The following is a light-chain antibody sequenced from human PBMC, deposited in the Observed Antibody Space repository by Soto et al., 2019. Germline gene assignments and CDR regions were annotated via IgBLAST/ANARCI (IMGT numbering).Light chain of an antibody. Sequence: EIVLTQSPATLSLSPGERATLSCRASQSVSSYLAWYQQKPGQAPRLLIYDASNRATGIPARFSGSGSGTDFTLTIISLEPEDFAVYYCQQRSNWPRLTFGGGNKGEIK. J-gene: IGKJ4*01. CDR3: QQRSNWPRLT. V-gene: IGKV3-11*01. CDR1: QSVSSY. CDR2: DAS.